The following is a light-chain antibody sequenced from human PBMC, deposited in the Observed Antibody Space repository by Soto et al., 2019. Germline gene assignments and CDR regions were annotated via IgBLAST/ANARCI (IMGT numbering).Light chain of an antibody. Sequence: QSALTQPASVSGSPGQSITISCTGTSRDVGGYNYVSWYQQHPGKAPKVIIYDVSNRPSGVSNRFSASKSGNTASLTISGLQAEDEGYYYCSSYTGSNTLIYVFGTGIKVTVL. CDR2: DVS. V-gene: IGLV2-14*03. CDR3: SSYTGSNTLIYV. CDR1: SRDVGGYNY. J-gene: IGLJ1*01.